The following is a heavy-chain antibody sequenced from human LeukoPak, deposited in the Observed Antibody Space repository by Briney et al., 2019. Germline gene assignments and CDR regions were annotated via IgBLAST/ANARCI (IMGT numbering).Heavy chain of an antibody. D-gene: IGHD3-22*01. J-gene: IGHJ4*02. CDR3: ARGLYYYGSSGYLYF. Sequence: GGSLRLSCAASGFTVSSNYMSWVRQAPGKGLEWLSIIYSDGSTYYADSVKGRFTISRDNSKNTLYLQMNSLRAEDTAVYYCARGLYYYGSSGYLYFWGQGTLVTVSS. CDR2: IYSDGST. CDR1: GFTVSSNY. V-gene: IGHV3-53*01.